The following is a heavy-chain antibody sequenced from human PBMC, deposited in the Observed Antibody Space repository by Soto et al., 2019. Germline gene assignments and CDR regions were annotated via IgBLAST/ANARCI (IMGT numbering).Heavy chain of an antibody. Sequence: EVQLVESGGGLVQPGGSLRLSCAASGFTFSACSMNWVRQAPGKGMEWVSYISSRTNTIYYADSVQGRFTISRDDAKNSLYSQMDSLRAEDTAVYYCARDRRIAAAADFYFDSWGQGTLVTVSS. CDR3: ARDRRIAAAADFYFDS. V-gene: IGHV3-48*01. D-gene: IGHD6-13*01. CDR2: ISSRTNTI. CDR1: GFTFSACS. J-gene: IGHJ4*02.